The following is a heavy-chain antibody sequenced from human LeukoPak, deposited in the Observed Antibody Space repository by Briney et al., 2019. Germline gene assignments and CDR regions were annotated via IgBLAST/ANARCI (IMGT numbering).Heavy chain of an antibody. Sequence: PSETLSLTCAVYGGSFSGYYWSWIRQPPGKGLEWIGEINHSGSTNYNPSLKSRVTISVDTSKNQFSLKLSSVTAADTAVYYCARAPTNYMDVWGKGTTVTVSS. CDR3: ARAPTNYMDV. V-gene: IGHV4-34*01. D-gene: IGHD1-14*01. J-gene: IGHJ6*03. CDR2: INHSGST. CDR1: GGSFSGYY.